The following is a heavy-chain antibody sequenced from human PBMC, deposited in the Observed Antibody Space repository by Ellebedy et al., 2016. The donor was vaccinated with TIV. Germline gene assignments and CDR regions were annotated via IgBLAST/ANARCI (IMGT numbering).Heavy chain of an antibody. Sequence: SETLSLXCTVSGGSISSSSYFWGWIRQPPGKGLEWSGIIYYSGSTYYNPSLNSRVSISVDTSKNQFSLNLSSVTAADTAVYYCARPLRSTVTTSIYFDYWGQGTLVTVSS. CDR2: IYYSGST. V-gene: IGHV4-39*01. D-gene: IGHD4-17*01. J-gene: IGHJ4*02. CDR3: ARPLRSTVTTSIYFDY. CDR1: GGSISSSSYF.